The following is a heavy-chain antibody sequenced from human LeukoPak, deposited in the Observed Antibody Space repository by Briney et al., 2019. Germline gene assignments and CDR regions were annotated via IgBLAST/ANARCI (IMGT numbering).Heavy chain of an antibody. J-gene: IGHJ4*02. CDR3: VRSRGAGPYY. CDR2: INSDGSST. D-gene: IGHD1-26*01. Sequence: PGGSLRLSCAASGFSISSHWMHWVRQAPGKGLVWVSRINSDGSSTNYADSVKGRFTISRDNAKSTLNLQMNSLRAEDTALYYCVRSRGAGPYYCGQGTLVTVSS. CDR1: GFSISSHW. V-gene: IGHV3-74*01.